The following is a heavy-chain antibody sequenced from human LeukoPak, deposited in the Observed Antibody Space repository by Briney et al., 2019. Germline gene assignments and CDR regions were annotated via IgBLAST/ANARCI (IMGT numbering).Heavy chain of an antibody. D-gene: IGHD3-10*01. CDR1: GFTLGNYA. CDR2: ISGNGYNT. CDR3: AKGVRLWFAFYFDY. Sequence: GSLRLSCAASGFTLGNYAMSWVRQAPGKGLEWVSAISGNGYNTYYADSVKGRFTISSESSGNTLYLQMHNLRAEDTAVYYCAKGVRLWFAFYFDYWGKGTLVTVSS. J-gene: IGHJ4*02. V-gene: IGHV3-23*01.